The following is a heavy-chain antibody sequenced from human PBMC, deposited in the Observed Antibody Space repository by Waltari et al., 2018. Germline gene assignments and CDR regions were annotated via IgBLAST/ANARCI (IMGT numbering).Heavy chain of an antibody. CDR3: ARARDEDTAMVYFDH. Sequence: EVQLVASGGGLVHPGGSLRLSCAASGFTVSSNHLSWVRQAPGKGLEWVSLIYSAGSSYYADSVRGRFSISRDNSKNTLHLQMNSLRAEDTAMYYCARARDEDTAMVYFDHWGQGTLISVSS. CDR1: GFTVSSNH. CDR2: IYSAGSS. D-gene: IGHD5-18*01. V-gene: IGHV3-66*02. J-gene: IGHJ4*02.